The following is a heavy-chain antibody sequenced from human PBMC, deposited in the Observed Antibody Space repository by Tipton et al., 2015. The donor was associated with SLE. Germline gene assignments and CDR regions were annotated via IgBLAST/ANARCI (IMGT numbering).Heavy chain of an antibody. CDR3: AKKTMTTSGYYYGLDV. CDR2: INHSGST. J-gene: IGHJ6*02. CDR1: GGSFSGYY. V-gene: IGHV4-34*01. Sequence: LRLSCAVYGGSFSGYYWSWIRQPPGKGLEWIGEINHSGSTTYNPSLKSRVAMSVDTSKNQFSLKLNSVTAADTAVYYCAKKTMTTSGYYYGLDVWGQGTTVTVSS. D-gene: IGHD3-22*01.